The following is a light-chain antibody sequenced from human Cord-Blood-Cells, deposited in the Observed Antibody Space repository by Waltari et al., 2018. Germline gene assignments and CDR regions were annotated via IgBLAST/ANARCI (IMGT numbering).Light chain of an antibody. Sequence: QSALTQPASVSGSPGQSITISCTGTSSDVGSYNLVSWYQQHPGKAPKLMIYEGSKRTSGFPNRVSGSKSGNTASLTISGLQAEDEADYYCCSYAGSSTFVVFGGGTKLTVL. CDR2: EGS. V-gene: IGLV2-23*03. J-gene: IGLJ2*01. CDR3: CSYAGSSTFVV. CDR1: SSDVGSYNL.